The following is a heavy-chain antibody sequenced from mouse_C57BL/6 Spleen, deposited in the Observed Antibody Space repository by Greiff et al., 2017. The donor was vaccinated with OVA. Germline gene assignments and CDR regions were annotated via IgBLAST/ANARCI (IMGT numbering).Heavy chain of an antibody. Sequence: EVQLQQSGPELVKPGASVKISCKASGYTFTDYYMNWVKQSHGKSLEWIGDINPNNGGTSYNQKFKGKATLTVDKSSSTAYMELRSLTSEDSAVYYGARVPFITTVVGEYFEVWGKGTTVTVSS. CDR3: ARVPFITTVVGEYFEV. D-gene: IGHD1-1*01. CDR2: INPNNGGT. V-gene: IGHV1-26*01. CDR1: GYTFTDYY. J-gene: IGHJ1*03.